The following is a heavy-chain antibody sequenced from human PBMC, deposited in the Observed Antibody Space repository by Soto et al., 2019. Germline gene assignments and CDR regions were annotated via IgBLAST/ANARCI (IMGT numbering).Heavy chain of an antibody. J-gene: IGHJ3*02. CDR1: GFTFGSYA. Sequence: PGGSLRLSCAASGFTFGSYAMHWVRQAPGKGLEWVAVISYDGSNKYYADPVKGRFTISRDNSKNTLYLQMNSLRAEDTAVYYCARDRDGYCSSTSCYTNAFDIWGQGTMVTVSS. CDR2: ISYDGSNK. V-gene: IGHV3-30-3*01. CDR3: ARDRDGYCSSTSCYTNAFDI. D-gene: IGHD2-2*02.